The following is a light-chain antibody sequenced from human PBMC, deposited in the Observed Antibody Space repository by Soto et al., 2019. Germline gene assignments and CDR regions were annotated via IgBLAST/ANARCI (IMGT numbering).Light chain of an antibody. CDR1: KGVTTN. CDR2: YVS. J-gene: IGKJ5*01. CDR3: QQYNNWLYS. V-gene: IGKV3-15*01. Sequence: VMTRSPYTLSVSPGARATLSFTAGKGVTTNFAWYQQKYGQSPRILIYYVSIRANGGPARFSGTGAEADVTLTISGMQSEESAVYFCQQYNNWLYSFGQGTRLENK.